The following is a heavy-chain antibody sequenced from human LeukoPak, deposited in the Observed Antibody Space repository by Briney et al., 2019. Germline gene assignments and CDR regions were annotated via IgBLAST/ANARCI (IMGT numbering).Heavy chain of an antibody. D-gene: IGHD6-13*01. Sequence: SETLSLTFAGNGWSFSGDYWSWIGQPPGKGLEWIGEINHSGSTNYNPSLKSRVTISVDTSKNQFSLKLSSVTAADTAVYYCARGLSYSSSWYAVGWFDPWGQGTLVTVSS. CDR1: GWSFSGDY. CDR3: ARGLSYSSSWYAVGWFDP. CDR2: INHSGST. J-gene: IGHJ5*02. V-gene: IGHV4-34*01.